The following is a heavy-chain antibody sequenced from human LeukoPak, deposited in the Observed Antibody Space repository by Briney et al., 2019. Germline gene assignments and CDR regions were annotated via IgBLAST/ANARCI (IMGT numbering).Heavy chain of an antibody. D-gene: IGHD2-2*01. V-gene: IGHV3-15*01. CDR1: GFPLHNTW. CDR2: IKGNSDGGTA. CDR3: TTAPCSTGSCDPDDAFDV. Sequence: WGSLRLSRVGLGFPLHNTWVTWVRPAPGAGLAWGGRIKGNSDGGTADYATAVKGRFTISREDSKNMVFLQMTSLKIEDTGAYHCTTAPCSTGSCDPDDAFDVWGLGTMVTVSS. J-gene: IGHJ3*01.